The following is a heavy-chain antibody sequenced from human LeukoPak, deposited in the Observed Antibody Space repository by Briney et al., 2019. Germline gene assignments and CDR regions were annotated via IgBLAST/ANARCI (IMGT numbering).Heavy chain of an antibody. J-gene: IGHJ4*02. CDR3: AKDWGTIIVEYYFDY. CDR2: ISYDGSNK. CDR1: GFTFSSYG. D-gene: IGHD3-22*01. V-gene: IGHV3-30*18. Sequence: GGSLRLSCAASGFTFSSYGMHWVRQAPGKGLEWVAVISYDGSNKYYADSVKGRFTISRDNSKNTLYLQMNSLRAEDTAVYYCAKDWGTIIVEYYFDYWGQGTLVTVSS.